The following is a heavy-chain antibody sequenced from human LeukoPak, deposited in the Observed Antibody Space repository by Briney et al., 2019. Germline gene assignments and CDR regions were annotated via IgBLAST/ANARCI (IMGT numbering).Heavy chain of an antibody. CDR1: GGTFSSYA. D-gene: IGHD1-26*01. Sequence: ASVKVSCKASGGTFSSYAISWVRQAPGQGLEWMGGIIPIFGTANYAQKFQGRVTITADESTSTAYMELSSLRSEDTAVYYCARVTRGSSLAELFDYWGQGTLVTVSS. J-gene: IGHJ4*02. V-gene: IGHV1-69*13. CDR2: IIPIFGTA. CDR3: ARVTRGSSLAELFDY.